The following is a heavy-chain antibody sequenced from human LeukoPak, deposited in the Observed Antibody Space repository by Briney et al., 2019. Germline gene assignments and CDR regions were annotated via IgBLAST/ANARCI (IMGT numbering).Heavy chain of an antibody. Sequence: GASVKVSCKASGGTFSSYAISWVRQAPGQGLEWMGRIIPIFGTANYAQKFQGRVTITTDESTSTAYTELSSLRSEDTAVYYCAVSQQWLVHFDYWGQGTPVTVSS. CDR2: IIPIFGTA. D-gene: IGHD6-19*01. CDR3: AVSQQWLVHFDY. J-gene: IGHJ4*02. CDR1: GGTFSSYA. V-gene: IGHV1-69*05.